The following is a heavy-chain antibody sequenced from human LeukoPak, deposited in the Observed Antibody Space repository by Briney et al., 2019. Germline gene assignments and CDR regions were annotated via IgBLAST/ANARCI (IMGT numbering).Heavy chain of an antibody. CDR1: GFTFSSYA. CDR3: ARDGYYYGSGSYYKVDFDY. Sequence: GGSLRLSCAASGFTFSSYAMSWVRQAPGKGLEWVAATSSSDAGTYHADSVRGRFTISRDNAKNSLYLQMNSLRAEDTAVYYCARDGYYYGSGSYYKVDFDYWGQGTLVTVSS. V-gene: IGHV3-23*01. CDR2: TSSSDAGT. D-gene: IGHD3-10*01. J-gene: IGHJ4*02.